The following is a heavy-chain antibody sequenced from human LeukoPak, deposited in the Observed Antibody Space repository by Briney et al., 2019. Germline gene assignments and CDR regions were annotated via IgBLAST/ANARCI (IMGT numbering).Heavy chain of an antibody. Sequence: GGSLRLSCAASGFTFSSYWMHWVRQAPGKGLAWVSRINSDGSSTSYADSVKGRFTISRDNAKNTLYLQMNSLRAEDTAVYYCARGSWDYYDSSGNDYWGQGTPVTVSS. CDR3: ARGSWDYYDSSGNDY. D-gene: IGHD3-22*01. CDR1: GFTFSSYW. V-gene: IGHV3-74*01. CDR2: INSDGSST. J-gene: IGHJ4*02.